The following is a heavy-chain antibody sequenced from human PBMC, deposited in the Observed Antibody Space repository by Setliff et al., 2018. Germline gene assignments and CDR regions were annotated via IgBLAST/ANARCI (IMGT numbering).Heavy chain of an antibody. CDR2: INLNTGNI. CDR3: ARDTFALGDITLFDY. V-gene: IGHV1-2*02. Sequence: ASVKVSCKASGFTFTDYLMNWMRQAPEQGLEWMGRINLNTGNIFYAQEFQGRVTLTRDTFISTAYMELTGLKYDDTAIYYCARDTFALGDITLFDYWGQGTLVTVSS. CDR1: GFTFTDYL. D-gene: IGHD3-16*01. J-gene: IGHJ4*02.